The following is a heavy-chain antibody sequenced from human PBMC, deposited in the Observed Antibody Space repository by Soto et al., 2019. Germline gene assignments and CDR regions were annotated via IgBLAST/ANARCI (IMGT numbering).Heavy chain of an antibody. CDR1: GFTFVTYA. D-gene: IGHD6-19*01. CDR3: AKVYDTDGSGLYGIDY. V-gene: IGHV3-23*01. CDR2: ISGSGGST. Sequence: GGSLRLSCVASGFTFVTYAMSWVRQAPGKGLEWVSTISGSGGSTYYADSVKGRFTISRDNSRNTVYMQMNSLRAEDTAVYYCAKVYDTDGSGLYGIDYWGQGTRVTVSS. J-gene: IGHJ4*02.